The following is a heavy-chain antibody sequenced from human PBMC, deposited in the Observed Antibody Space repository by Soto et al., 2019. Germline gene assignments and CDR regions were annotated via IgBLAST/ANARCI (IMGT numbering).Heavy chain of an antibody. V-gene: IGHV4-34*01. D-gene: IGHD2-2*01. J-gene: IGHJ6*02. CDR3: ASKRYCSSTSCYDDYYYGMDV. CDR2: INHSGST. CDR1: GGSFSGYY. Sequence: SETLSLTCAVYGGSFSGYYWSWIRQPPGKGLEWIGEINHSGSTNYNPSLKSRVTISVDTSKNQFSLKLSSVTAADTAVYYCASKRYCSSTSCYDDYYYGMDVWGQGTTVTVSS.